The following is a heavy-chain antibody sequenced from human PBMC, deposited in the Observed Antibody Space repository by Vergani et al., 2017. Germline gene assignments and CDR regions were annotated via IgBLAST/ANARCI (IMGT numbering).Heavy chain of an antibody. CDR3: GRKQSPASLMDKPIDI. D-gene: IGHD1/OR15-1a*01. V-gene: IGHV3-48*04. Sequence: EVQLLQSGGGVIQPGGSVRLSCAASGFTFSACPMTGVRQAPGKGLEWLAHISDGGETKMYAESLKGRFTVSRDNTKNLLILQMKTLKVDDTATYYCGRKQSPASLMDKPIDIWGQGTLVTVSS. CDR1: GFTFSACP. J-gene: IGHJ5*02. CDR2: ISDGGETK.